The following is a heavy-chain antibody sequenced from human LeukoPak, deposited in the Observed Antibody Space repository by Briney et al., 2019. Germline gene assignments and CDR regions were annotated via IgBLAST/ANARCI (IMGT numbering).Heavy chain of an antibody. J-gene: IGHJ4*02. V-gene: IGHV5-51*01. CDR2: IYPGDCDT. CDR1: GYTFGNYW. D-gene: IGHD5-24*01. CDR3: ARLSDGYNDY. Sequence: GESLKISCQGSGYTFGNYWIAWVRQMPGKGLEPMGIIYPGDCDTRYRPSFQGQVTFSADKSISTAYLQWSSLKASDTAMYYCARLSDGYNDYWGQGTLVTVSS.